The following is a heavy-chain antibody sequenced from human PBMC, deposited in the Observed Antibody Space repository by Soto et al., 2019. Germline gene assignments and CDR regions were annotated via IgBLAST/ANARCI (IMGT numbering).Heavy chain of an antibody. CDR2: VHPDSGVT. V-gene: IGHV1-2*02. J-gene: IGHJ4*02. CDR1: GYIFTDHL. D-gene: IGHD3-22*01. CDR3: TRGAQGFFPVSGIYFYFDH. Sequence: ASVKVSCKTSGYIFTDHLIHWVRQSPGPGLPWVGWVHPDSGVTYVAQAFQDRVTMTADTSITTAYMDLARLRPDDTAIFYCTRGAQGFFPVSGIYFYFDHWGQGTPVTVSS.